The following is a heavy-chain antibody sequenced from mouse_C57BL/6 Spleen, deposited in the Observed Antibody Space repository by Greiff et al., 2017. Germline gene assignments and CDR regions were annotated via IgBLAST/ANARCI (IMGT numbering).Heavy chain of an antibody. CDR1: GYSITSGYY. CDR2: ISYDGSN. V-gene: IGHV3-6*01. Sequence: VQLKESGPGLVKPSQSLSLTCSVTGYSITSGYYWNWIRQFPGNKLEWMGYISYDGSNNYNPSLKNRISITRDTSKNQFFLKLNSVTTEDTATYYCARALDSSGSLFDYWGQGTTLTVSS. J-gene: IGHJ2*01. CDR3: ARALDSSGSLFDY. D-gene: IGHD3-2*02.